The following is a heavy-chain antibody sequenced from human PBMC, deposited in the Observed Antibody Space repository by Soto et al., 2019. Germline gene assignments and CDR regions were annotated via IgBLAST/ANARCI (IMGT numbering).Heavy chain of an antibody. CDR2: ISGSGGST. J-gene: IGHJ6*03. CDR1: GFTFSSYA. CDR3: AKDEGYSSSSNYMDV. Sequence: GGSLRLSCAASGFTFSSYAMSWVRQAPGKGLEWVSAISGSGGSTYYADSVKGRFTISRDNSKNTLYLQMNSLRAEDTAVYYCAKDEGYSSSSNYMDVWGKGTTVTVSS. D-gene: IGHD6-6*01. V-gene: IGHV3-23*01.